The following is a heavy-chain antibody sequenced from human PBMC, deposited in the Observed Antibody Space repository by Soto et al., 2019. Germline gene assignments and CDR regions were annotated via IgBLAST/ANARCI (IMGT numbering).Heavy chain of an antibody. Sequence: PGESLKISCAASGFTFSSYGMHWVRQAPGKGLEWVAVISYDGSNKYYADSVKGRFTISRDNSKNTLYLQMNSLRAEDTAVYYCTLLRYFDWFPTTDYWGQGTLVTVSS. V-gene: IGHV3-30*03. CDR1: GFTFSSYG. J-gene: IGHJ4*02. D-gene: IGHD3-9*01. CDR2: ISYDGSNK. CDR3: TLLRYFDWFPTTDY.